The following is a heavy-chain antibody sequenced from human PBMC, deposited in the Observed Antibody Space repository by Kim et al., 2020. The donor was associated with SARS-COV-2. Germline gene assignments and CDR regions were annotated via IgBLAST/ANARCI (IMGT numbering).Heavy chain of an antibody. CDR2: ISAYNGNT. J-gene: IGHJ6*02. D-gene: IGHD3-10*01. CDR1: GYTFTSYG. V-gene: IGHV1-18*04. CDR3: ARDPRSALVTYYYGSGSYYNNRNYYYYYGMDV. Sequence: ASVKVSCKASGYTFTSYGISWVRQAPGQGLEWMGWISAYNGNTNYAQKLQGRVTMTTDTSTSTAYMELRSLRSDDTAVYYCARDPRSALVTYYYGSGSYYNNRNYYYYYGMDVWGQGTTVTVSS.